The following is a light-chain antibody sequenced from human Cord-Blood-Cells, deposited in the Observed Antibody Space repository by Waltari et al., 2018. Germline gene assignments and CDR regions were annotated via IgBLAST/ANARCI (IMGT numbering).Light chain of an antibody. CDR3: QAWDSSTASYV. V-gene: IGLV3-1*01. J-gene: IGLJ1*01. Sequence: SYELTQPPSVSVSPGQTASITCSGDQLGDKYACWYQQKPGQSPVLVIYQDSNRPSGIPERFSGSNSGNTATLTISGTQAMDEADYYCQAWDSSTASYVFGTGTKVTVL. CDR2: QDS. CDR1: QLGDKY.